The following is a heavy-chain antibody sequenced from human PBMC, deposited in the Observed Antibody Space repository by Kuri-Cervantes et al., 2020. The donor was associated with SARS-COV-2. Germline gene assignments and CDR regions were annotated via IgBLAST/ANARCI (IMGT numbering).Heavy chain of an antibody. CDR1: GFTFSSYA. D-gene: IGHD3-16*01. CDR3: AEGGVLGQTLHF. V-gene: IGHV3-23*01. J-gene: IGHJ4*02. Sequence: GGSLRLSCAASGFTFSSYAMSWVRQAPGKGLEWVSGISESGDITDYADSVKGRFTISRDSSKNTLYLQMDSLKVEDTAAYYCAEGGVLGQTLHFWGQGTLVTVSS. CDR2: ISESGDIT.